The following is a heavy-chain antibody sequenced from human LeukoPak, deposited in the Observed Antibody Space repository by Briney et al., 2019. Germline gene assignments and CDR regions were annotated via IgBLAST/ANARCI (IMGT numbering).Heavy chain of an antibody. D-gene: IGHD6-6*01. CDR2: IRYDGINK. J-gene: IGHJ6*03. V-gene: IGHV3-30*02. Sequence: GGSLRLSCAASGFMFSNYGMHWVRQAPGKGLEWVAFIRYDGINKYYADSVKGRFTISGDYSKNTLYLQMNSLRAEDTAVYFCARDRHVPGLYYYYMDVWGKGTTVTVSS. CDR3: ARDRHVPGLYYYYMDV. CDR1: GFMFSNYG.